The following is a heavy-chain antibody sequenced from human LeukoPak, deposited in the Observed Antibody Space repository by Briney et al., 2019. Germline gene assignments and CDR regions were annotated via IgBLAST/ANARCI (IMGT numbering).Heavy chain of an antibody. D-gene: IGHD6-13*01. CDR2: ISYDGSNK. V-gene: IGHV3-30-3*01. CDR3: ARGREAAAVSPFDY. CDR1: GFTFSSYA. Sequence: GGSLRLSCAASGFTFSSYAMHWVRQAPGKGLEWVAVISYDGSNKYYADSVKGRFTISRDNSKNTLYLQMNSLRAEDTAVYYCARGREAAAVSPFDYWGQGTLVTVSS. J-gene: IGHJ4*02.